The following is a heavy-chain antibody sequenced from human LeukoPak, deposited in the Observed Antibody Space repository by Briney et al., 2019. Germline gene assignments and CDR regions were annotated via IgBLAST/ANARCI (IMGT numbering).Heavy chain of an antibody. V-gene: IGHV4-34*01. Sequence: NPSETLSLTCAVYGGSFSGYYWSWIRQPPGKGLEWIGEINHSGSTNYNPSLKSRVTISVDTSKNQFSLKLSSVTAADTAVYYCARGLTLLSKCGGDCPRGIGAFDIWGQGTMVTVSS. CDR1: GGSFSGYY. D-gene: IGHD2-21*02. J-gene: IGHJ3*02. CDR2: INHSGST. CDR3: ARGLTLLSKCGGDCPRGIGAFDI.